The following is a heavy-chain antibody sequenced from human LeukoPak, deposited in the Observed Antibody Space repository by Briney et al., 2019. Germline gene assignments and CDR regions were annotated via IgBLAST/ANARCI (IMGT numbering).Heavy chain of an antibody. V-gene: IGHV5-51*01. D-gene: IGHD6-19*01. Sequence: GESLKISCKGSGYSFTSQLIGWGRQVPGKGLEWMGIIYPGDSDTRYSPSFRGQVTISADKSISTAYLQWSSLKPSDTAIYYCARHGKYSSGSHHFDYWGQGTLVTVSS. CDR1: GYSFTSQL. J-gene: IGHJ4*02. CDR2: IYPGDSDT. CDR3: ARHGKYSSGSHHFDY.